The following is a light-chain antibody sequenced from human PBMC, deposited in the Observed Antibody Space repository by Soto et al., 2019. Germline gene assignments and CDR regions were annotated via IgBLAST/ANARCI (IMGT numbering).Light chain of an antibody. CDR1: QSLSSH. J-gene: IGKJ1*01. V-gene: IGKV3-15*01. CDR2: AAS. CDR3: QQYGNSLWT. Sequence: EIVMTQSPATLSVSPGERATLSCRASQSLSSHLAWYQQKPGQAPRLLIYAASIRATGIPARFSGSGSGTEFTLTISSLEPEDFAVYYCQQYGNSLWTFGQGTRVEIK.